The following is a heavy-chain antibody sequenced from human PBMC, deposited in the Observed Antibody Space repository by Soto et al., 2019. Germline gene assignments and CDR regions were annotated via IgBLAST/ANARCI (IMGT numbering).Heavy chain of an antibody. CDR3: ARSAYYDILTGYYNVMGY. CDR1: GYTFTSYG. D-gene: IGHD3-9*01. V-gene: IGHV1-18*01. CDR2: ISAYNGNT. Sequence: GASVKVSCKASGYTFTSYGISWVRQAPGQGLEWMGWISAYNGNTNYAQKLQGRVTMTTDTSTSTAYMELRSLRSDDTAVYYCARSAYYDILTGYYNVMGYWGQGTLVTVSS. J-gene: IGHJ4*02.